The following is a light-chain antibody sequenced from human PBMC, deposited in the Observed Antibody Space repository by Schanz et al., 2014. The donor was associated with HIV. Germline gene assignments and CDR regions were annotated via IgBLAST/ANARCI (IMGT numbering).Light chain of an antibody. CDR1: QSISNY. CDR3: QQSYSTPIT. V-gene: IGKV1-39*01. CDR2: AAS. J-gene: IGKJ5*01. Sequence: DIQMTQSPSSLSASVGDRVTITCRASQSISNYLNWYQQKVGKAPKLLIYAASSLQSGVPSRFSGRGSGTDFTLTISSLQPEDFATYYCQQSYSTPITFGQGTRLEIK.